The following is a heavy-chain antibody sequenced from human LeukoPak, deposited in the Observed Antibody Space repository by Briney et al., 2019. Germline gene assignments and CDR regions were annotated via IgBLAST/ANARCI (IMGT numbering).Heavy chain of an antibody. D-gene: IGHD3-16*02. Sequence: SETLSLTCAVYGGSFSGYYWSWIRQPPGKGLEWIGEINHSGSTNYNPSLKSRVTISVDTSKNQFSLKLSSVTAADTAVYYCARGGLYDYVWGSYRTFDYWGQGTQVTVSS. V-gene: IGHV4-34*01. J-gene: IGHJ4*02. CDR2: INHSGST. CDR1: GGSFSGYY. CDR3: ARGGLYDYVWGSYRTFDY.